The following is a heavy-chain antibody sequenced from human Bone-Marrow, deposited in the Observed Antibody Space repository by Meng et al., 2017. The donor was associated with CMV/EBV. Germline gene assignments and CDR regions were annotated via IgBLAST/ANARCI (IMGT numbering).Heavy chain of an antibody. CDR1: GGSMSSYY. D-gene: IGHD3-16*01. Sequence: GSLRLSCRVSGGSMSSYYWTWIRHSPGEGLEWIGWIHYSGTTSFNPSLKSRVAISIDTSKNQFFLNLKSVTAADTAVYYCTRGFPGGGHAVFSDYWGQGMLVTVYS. J-gene: IGHJ4*02. V-gene: IGHV4-59*01. CDR3: TRGFPGGGHAVFSDY. CDR2: IHYSGTT.